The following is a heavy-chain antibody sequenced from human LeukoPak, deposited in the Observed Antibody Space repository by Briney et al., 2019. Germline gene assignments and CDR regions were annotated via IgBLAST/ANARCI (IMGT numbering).Heavy chain of an antibody. J-gene: IGHJ4*02. CDR3: ARGRDDYVWGSYRSTLFDY. D-gene: IGHD3-16*02. CDR1: GGSISSSNW. CDR2: IYHSETT. V-gene: IGHV4-4*02. Sequence: PSGTLSLTCAVSGGSISSSNWWSWVRQPPGEGLEWIGEIYHSETTNYNPSLKSRVTMSVDKSKNQFSLKLNSVTAADTAVYYCARGRDDYVWGSYRSTLFDYWGQGTLVTVSS.